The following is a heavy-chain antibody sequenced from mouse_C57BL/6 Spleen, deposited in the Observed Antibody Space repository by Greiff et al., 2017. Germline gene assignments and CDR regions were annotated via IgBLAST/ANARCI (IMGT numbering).Heavy chain of an antibody. J-gene: IGHJ1*03. CDR3: ARLDGYYWYFDV. D-gene: IGHD2-3*01. CDR2: ISYDGSN. V-gene: IGHV3-6*01. Sequence: EVKLQESGPGLVKPSQSLSLTCSVTGYSITSGYYWNWIRQFPGNKLEWMGYISYDGSNNYNPSLKNRIPITRDTSKNQFFLKLNSVTTEDTATYYCARLDGYYWYFDVWGTGTTVTVSS. CDR1: GYSITSGYY.